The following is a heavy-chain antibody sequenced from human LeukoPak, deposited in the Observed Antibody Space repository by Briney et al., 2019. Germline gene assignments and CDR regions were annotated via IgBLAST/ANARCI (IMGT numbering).Heavy chain of an antibody. V-gene: IGHV3-23*01. Sequence: GGSLRPSCAASGFTFSSYAMSWVRQAPGKGLEWVSAISGSGGSTYYADSVKGRFTISRDNSKNTLYLQMNSLRAEDTAVYYCAKHGRVVPAAASDYWGQGTLVTVSS. CDR1: GFTFSSYA. J-gene: IGHJ4*02. D-gene: IGHD2-2*01. CDR3: AKHGRVVPAAASDY. CDR2: ISGSGGST.